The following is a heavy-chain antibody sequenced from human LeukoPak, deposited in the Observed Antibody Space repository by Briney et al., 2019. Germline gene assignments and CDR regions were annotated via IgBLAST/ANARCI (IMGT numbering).Heavy chain of an antibody. D-gene: IGHD2/OR15-2a*01. CDR1: GGSISSYY. CDR2: IYYSGST. CDR3: ARVNRSPFYYFYMDV. V-gene: IGHV4-59*01. J-gene: IGHJ6*03. Sequence: SETLSLTCTVSGGSISSYYWSWIRQPPGKGLEWIGYIYYSGSTNYNPSLKSRVTISVDTSKNQFSLKLNSVTAADTAVYFCARVNRSPFYYFYMDVWGKGTTVTVSS.